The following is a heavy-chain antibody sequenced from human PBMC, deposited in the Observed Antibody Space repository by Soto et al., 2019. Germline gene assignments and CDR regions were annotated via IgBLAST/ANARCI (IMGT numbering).Heavy chain of an antibody. D-gene: IGHD2-15*01. CDR3: VSANRKDYGMDV. CDR2: IDPSDSYT. J-gene: IGHJ6*02. CDR1: GYSFTSYW. Sequence: PGESLKISCKGSGYSFTSYWISWVLQIPGKGLEWMGRIDPSDSYTNYSPSFQGHVTISADKSISTAYLQWSSLKASDTAMYYCVSANRKDYGMDVWGQGTTVTVSS. V-gene: IGHV5-10-1*01.